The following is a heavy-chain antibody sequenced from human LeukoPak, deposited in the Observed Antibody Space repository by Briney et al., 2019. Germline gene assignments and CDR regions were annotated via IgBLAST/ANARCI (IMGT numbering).Heavy chain of an antibody. J-gene: IGHJ4*02. Sequence: GGSLRLSCAASGFTFSDYYMSWIRQAPGKGLEWVSYISSSSSYTNYADSVKGRFTISRDNAKNSLYLQMNSLRAEDTAVYYCARVAPLGSGRHFDYWGQGTLVTVSS. CDR2: ISSSSSYT. V-gene: IGHV3-11*05. D-gene: IGHD3-10*01. CDR3: ARVAPLGSGRHFDY. CDR1: GFTFSDYY.